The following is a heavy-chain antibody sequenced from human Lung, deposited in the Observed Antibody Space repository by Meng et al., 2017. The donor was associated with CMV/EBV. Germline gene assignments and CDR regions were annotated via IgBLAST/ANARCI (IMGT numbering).Heavy chain of an antibody. CDR3: TKDISFHGYSGASDY. V-gene: IGHV3-43*01. CDR1: FPDST. D-gene: IGHD5-12*01. Sequence: FPDSTRHWVPQVTGKRLVWVSLISWDGRLRYYGAPAKGRLTVTRDNRKNSLYLQMPRLRTEDPALYYCTKDISFHGYSGASDYWGQGTLVTVSS. CDR2: ISWDGRLR. J-gene: IGHJ4*02.